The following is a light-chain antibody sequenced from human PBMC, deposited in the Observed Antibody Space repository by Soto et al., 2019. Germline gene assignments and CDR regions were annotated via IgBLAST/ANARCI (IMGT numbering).Light chain of an antibody. CDR3: QQYENYWT. CDR2: DAS. CDR1: QSISSW. J-gene: IGKJ1*01. V-gene: IGKV1-5*01. Sequence: DIPMTQSHSTLSATAGDRVTITCRASQSISSWLAWYQHKPGKAPKLLIYDASNLDSGVPSRFSGSGSGTEFSRTISNLQPDDGETYYCQQYENYWTFGQGTRVEIK.